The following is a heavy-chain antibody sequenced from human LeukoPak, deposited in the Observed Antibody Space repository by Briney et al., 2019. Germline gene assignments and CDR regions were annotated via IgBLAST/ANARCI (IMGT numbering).Heavy chain of an antibody. D-gene: IGHD6-19*01. CDR2: INPNSGGT. CDR3: ARVTPRSSGWYFLVADGGDFDY. J-gene: IGHJ4*02. Sequence: GASVKVSCQASGYTFTSYGISWVRQAPGQGLEWMGWINPNSGGTNYAQKFQGRVTMTRDTSISTAYMELSRLRSDDTAVYYCARVTPRSSGWYFLVADGGDFDYWGQGTLVTVSS. CDR1: GYTFTSYG. V-gene: IGHV1-2*02.